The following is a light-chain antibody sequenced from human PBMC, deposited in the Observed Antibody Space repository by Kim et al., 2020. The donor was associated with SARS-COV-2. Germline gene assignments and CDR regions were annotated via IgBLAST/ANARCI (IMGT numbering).Light chain of an antibody. J-gene: IGKJ2*01. Sequence: DIQMTQSPSSLSASVGDRVTITCQASRSIGNHLNWYQQRPGKAPNLLIFGASNLQSGVSSRFSGSDSGTDFTLTIRNLQPEDSATYYCQQSDITPYTFGQGTKLEI. CDR1: RSIGNH. CDR3: QQSDITPYT. CDR2: GAS. V-gene: IGKV1-39*01.